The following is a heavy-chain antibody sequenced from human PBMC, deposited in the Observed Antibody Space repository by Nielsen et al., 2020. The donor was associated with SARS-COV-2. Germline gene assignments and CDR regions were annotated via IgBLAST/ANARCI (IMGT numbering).Heavy chain of an antibody. D-gene: IGHD3-22*01. CDR3: ARDPAPYYYDSSATSY. Sequence: SLKISCAASGFTFDDYAMHWVRQAPGKGLEWVSGISWNSGSIGYADSVKGRFTISRDNSKNTLYLQMNSLRAEDTAVYYCARDPAPYYYDSSATSYWGQGTLVTVSS. J-gene: IGHJ4*02. CDR2: ISWNSGSI. V-gene: IGHV3-9*01. CDR1: GFTFDDYA.